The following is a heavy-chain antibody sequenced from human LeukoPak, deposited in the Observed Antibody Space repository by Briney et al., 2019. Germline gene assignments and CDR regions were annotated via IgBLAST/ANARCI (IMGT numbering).Heavy chain of an antibody. CDR2: IYYSGST. V-gene: IGHV4-59*08. J-gene: IGHJ3*02. CDR1: GGSISSYY. CDR3: ARLHIVGATRHDAFDI. D-gene: IGHD1-26*01. Sequence: PSETLSPTCTVSGGSISSYYWSWIRQPPGKGLEWIGYIYYSGSTNYNPSLKSRVTISVDTSKNQFSLKLSSVTAADTGVYYCARLHIVGATRHDAFDIWGQGTMVTVSS.